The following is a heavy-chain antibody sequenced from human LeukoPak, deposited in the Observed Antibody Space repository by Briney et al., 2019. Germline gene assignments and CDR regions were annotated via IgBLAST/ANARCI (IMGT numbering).Heavy chain of an antibody. CDR2: ISYDGSNE. CDR1: GFTFSSYG. CDR3: AGDFRTNYYYYMDV. J-gene: IGHJ6*03. V-gene: IGHV3-30*03. Sequence: GRSLRLSCAASGFTFSSYGMHWVRQAPGKGLEWVAVISYDGSNENYADSVKGRFTISRDNTKNTLYVQMNSLRAEDTALYYCAGDFRTNYYYYMDVWGKGTTVTVSS. D-gene: IGHD1-14*01.